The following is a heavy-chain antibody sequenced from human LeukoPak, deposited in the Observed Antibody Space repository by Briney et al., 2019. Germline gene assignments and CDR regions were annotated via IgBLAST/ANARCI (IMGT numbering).Heavy chain of an antibody. J-gene: IGHJ6*03. CDR1: GFTFDDYG. V-gene: IGHV3-20*04. Sequence: GGSLRLSCAASGFTFDDYGMSWVRQAPGKGLEWVSGINWNGGSTGYADSVKGRFTIFRDNAKNSLYLQMNSLRAEDTALYYCARDTVTTENYYYMDVWGKGTTVTVSS. D-gene: IGHD4-17*01. CDR2: INWNGGST. CDR3: ARDTVTTENYYYMDV.